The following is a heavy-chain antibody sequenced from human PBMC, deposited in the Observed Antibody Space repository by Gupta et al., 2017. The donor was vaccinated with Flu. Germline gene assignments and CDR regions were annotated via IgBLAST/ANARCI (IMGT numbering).Heavy chain of an antibody. Sequence: EVQLVESGGGLVQPGRSLRLSCAASGFPFDDYAMHWVRQVPGKGLEWVSGISWNSGSIGYADSVKGRFTISRDNAKNSLYLQMNSLRAEDTALYYCAKVGIRITMIGNFDYWGQGTLVTVSS. J-gene: IGHJ4*02. CDR3: AKVGIRITMIGNFDY. CDR2: ISWNSGSI. D-gene: IGHD3-22*01. V-gene: IGHV3-9*01. CDR1: GFPFDDYA.